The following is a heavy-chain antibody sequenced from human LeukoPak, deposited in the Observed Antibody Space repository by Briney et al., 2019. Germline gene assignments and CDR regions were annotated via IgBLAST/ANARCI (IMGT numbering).Heavy chain of an antibody. CDR2: MNPNSGNT. CDR1: GYTFTNYG. CDR3: ARGHLTGNYYYYYYMDV. Sequence: ASVKVSCKASGYTFTNYGVNWVRQATGQGLEWMGWMNPNSGNTGYAQKFQGRVTITRNTSISTAYMELSSLRSEDTAVYYCARGHLTGNYYYYYYMDVWGKGTTVTVSS. J-gene: IGHJ6*03. D-gene: IGHD1-20*01. V-gene: IGHV1-8*03.